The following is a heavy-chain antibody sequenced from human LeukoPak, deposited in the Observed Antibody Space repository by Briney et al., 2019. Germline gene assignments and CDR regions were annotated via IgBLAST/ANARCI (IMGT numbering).Heavy chain of an antibody. V-gene: IGHV3-53*05. D-gene: IGHD4-11*01. Sequence: GGSLRLSCAASGFTISSDYMSWVRQAPGKGLEWVSAIYSGGSTYYADSVKGRFTISRDNSKNTLYLQMNSLRAEDTAVYYCAKDLMRGDYSNSQTWGQGTLVTVSS. CDR2: IYSGGST. CDR1: GFTISSDY. CDR3: AKDLMRGDYSNSQT. J-gene: IGHJ5*02.